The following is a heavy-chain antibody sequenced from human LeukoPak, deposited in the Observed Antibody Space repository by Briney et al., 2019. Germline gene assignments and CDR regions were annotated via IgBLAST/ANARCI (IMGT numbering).Heavy chain of an antibody. CDR3: ARVRSSSWFCAFDI. V-gene: IGHV4-59*01. CDR1: GASISNYY. J-gene: IGHJ3*02. CDR2: IHSSGST. Sequence: PSETLSLTCTVSGASISNYYWSWIRQPPGKGLEWIGFIHSSGSTGYNSSLKSRVTISVDTSKNQLSLQLSSVTAADTAVYYCARVRSSSWFCAFDIWGQGTMVTVSS. D-gene: IGHD6-13*01.